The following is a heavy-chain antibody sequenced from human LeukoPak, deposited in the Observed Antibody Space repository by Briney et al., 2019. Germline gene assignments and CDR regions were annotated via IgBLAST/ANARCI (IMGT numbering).Heavy chain of an antibody. CDR2: INHGGST. J-gene: IGHJ4*02. D-gene: IGHD4/OR15-4a*01. V-gene: IGHV4-34*01. CDR3: AREGRMSMGIEY. Sequence: SETLSLTCAVYGGSLSGYYWSWIRQSPGKGLEWIGEINHGGSTNYNPSLKSRVTMSVDTSKNHFSLKLSSVTAADTAMYFCAREGRMSMGIEYWGQGTLVTVSS. CDR1: GGSLSGYY.